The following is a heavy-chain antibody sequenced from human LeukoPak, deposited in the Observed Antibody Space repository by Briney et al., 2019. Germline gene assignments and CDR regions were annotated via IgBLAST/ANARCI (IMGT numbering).Heavy chain of an antibody. CDR1: GYTFTSYY. CDR2: ISAYNGNT. Sequence: ASVKVSCTASGYTFTSYYMHWVRQAPGQGLEWMGWISAYNGNTNYAQKLQGRVTMTTDTSTSTAYMELRSLRSDDTAVYYCARDRGLRLGVEAFDIWGQGTMVTVSS. D-gene: IGHD4-17*01. CDR3: ARDRGLRLGVEAFDI. J-gene: IGHJ3*02. V-gene: IGHV1-18*04.